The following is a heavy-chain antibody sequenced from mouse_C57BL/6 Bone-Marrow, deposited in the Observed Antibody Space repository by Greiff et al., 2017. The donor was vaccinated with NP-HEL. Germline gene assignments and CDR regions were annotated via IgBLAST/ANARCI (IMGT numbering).Heavy chain of an antibody. J-gene: IGHJ4*01. CDR2: ISSGSSTI. CDR3: ARREGYYLFMDY. D-gene: IGHD2-3*01. Sequence: EVHLVESGGGLVKPGGSLKLSCAASGFTFSDYGMHWVRQAPEKGLEWVAYISSGSSTIYYADTVKGRFTISRDNAKNTLFLQMTSLRSEDTAMYYCARREGYYLFMDYWGQGTSVTVSS. V-gene: IGHV5-17*01. CDR1: GFTFSDYG.